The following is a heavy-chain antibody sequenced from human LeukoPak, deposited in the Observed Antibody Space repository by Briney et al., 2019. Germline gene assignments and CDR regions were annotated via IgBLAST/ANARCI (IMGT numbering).Heavy chain of an antibody. J-gene: IGHJ4*02. D-gene: IGHD5-24*01. CDR3: ARERIGDGYNYAY. V-gene: IGHV3-23*01. CDR2: ISGSGGST. CDR1: GFTFTAYG. Sequence: GGSLRLSCAASGFTFTAYGMHWVRQAPGKGLEWVSAISGSGGSTFYADSVKGRFTISRDNSKNTLYLQMNSLRAEDTAVYYCARERIGDGYNYAYWGQGTLVTVSS.